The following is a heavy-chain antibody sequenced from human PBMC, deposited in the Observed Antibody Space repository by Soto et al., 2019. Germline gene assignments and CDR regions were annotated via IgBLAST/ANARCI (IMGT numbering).Heavy chain of an antibody. CDR2: ISYSGTT. CDR1: GGSISRGDYD. CDR3: ASDTYGADY. Sequence: QVQLQESGPGLVKPSQTLSLTCSVFGGSISRGDYDWNWIRQPPGKGLEWIGYISYSGTTYYNPSLKSQVSISLHTSKNQFSLKLNSVTAADTAVYYCASDTYGADYWGQGTLVTVSS. J-gene: IGHJ4*02. D-gene: IGHD3-10*01. V-gene: IGHV4-30-4*01.